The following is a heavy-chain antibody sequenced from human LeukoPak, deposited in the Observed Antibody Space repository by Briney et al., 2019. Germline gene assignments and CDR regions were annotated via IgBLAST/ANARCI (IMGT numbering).Heavy chain of an antibody. CDR2: ISYDGSNK. CDR1: GITFSTYA. J-gene: IGHJ4*02. CDR3: ASQQRYGYVWGSRDPFDY. D-gene: IGHD3-16*01. Sequence: GGSLRLSCAASGITFSTYAMHWVRQAPGKGLEWVAVISYDGSNKHYADSVKGRFTISRDNSKNTLYLQMNSLRAEDTAVYYCASQQRYGYVWGSRDPFDYWGQGTLVTVSS. V-gene: IGHV3-30*04.